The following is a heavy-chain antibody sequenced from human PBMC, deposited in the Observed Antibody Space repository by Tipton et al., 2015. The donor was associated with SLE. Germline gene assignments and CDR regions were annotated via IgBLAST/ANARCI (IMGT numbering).Heavy chain of an antibody. CDR3: ARGPPFMEWERNWFDP. CDR2: IHHSGNT. J-gene: IGHJ5*02. Sequence: GLVKPSETLSLTCTVSGGSIRTYYWSWIRQPPGKGLEWIGYIHHSGNTIYTPSLKSRVTISIDTSKKQFSLKLTSVTAADTAVYYCARGPPFMEWERNWFDPWGQGTQVTVSS. D-gene: IGHD3-3*02. CDR1: GGSIRTYY. V-gene: IGHV4-59*01.